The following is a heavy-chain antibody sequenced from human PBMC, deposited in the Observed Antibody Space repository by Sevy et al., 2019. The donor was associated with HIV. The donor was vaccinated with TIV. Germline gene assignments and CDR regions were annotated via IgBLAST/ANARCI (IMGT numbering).Heavy chain of an antibody. CDR1: GFTFSSYE. Sequence: GGSLRLSCTASGFTFSSYEMNWVRQAPGKGLDWVSYISNSGSAIYYSDSVRGRFTISRDNAKNSLYLQMNSLRAEDTAVYYCARDLPPSATTVAHFDSWDRGTLVTVSS. J-gene: IGHJ4*02. CDR2: ISNSGSAI. V-gene: IGHV3-48*03. CDR3: ARDLPPSATTVAHFDS. D-gene: IGHD4-17*01.